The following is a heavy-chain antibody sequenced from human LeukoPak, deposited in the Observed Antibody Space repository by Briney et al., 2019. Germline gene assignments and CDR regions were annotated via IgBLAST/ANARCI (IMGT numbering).Heavy chain of an antibody. CDR1: GGSISSGGYY. V-gene: IGHV4-31*03. CDR3: ASALRDCSSTSCTYYYYYMDV. D-gene: IGHD2-2*01. CDR2: IYYSGST. J-gene: IGHJ6*03. Sequence: PSQTLSLTCTVYGGSISSGGYYWRWIRQHPGKGLEWIGYIYYSGSTYYDPSLKRRVTISVDTSKNQFSLKLNSVTAADTAVYYCASALRDCSSTSCTYYYYYMDVWGKGTTVTVSS.